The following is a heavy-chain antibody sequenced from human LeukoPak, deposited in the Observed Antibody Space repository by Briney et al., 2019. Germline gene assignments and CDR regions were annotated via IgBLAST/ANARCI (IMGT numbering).Heavy chain of an antibody. D-gene: IGHD1-26*01. Sequence: TSETLSLTCTVSGGPISSSSYYWGWIRQPPRKWLEWIGSIYYSGTTYYNPSLKSRVTLSVATSKNQFSLRLTSVTAADTAVYYCAREYSGTFDPWGQGTLVTVSS. V-gene: IGHV4-39*01. J-gene: IGHJ5*02. CDR3: AREYSGTFDP. CDR1: GGPISSSSYY. CDR2: IYYSGTT.